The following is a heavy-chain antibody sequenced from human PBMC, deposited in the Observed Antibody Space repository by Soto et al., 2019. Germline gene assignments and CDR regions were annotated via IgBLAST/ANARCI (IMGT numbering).Heavy chain of an antibody. D-gene: IGHD1-20*01. V-gene: IGHV4-34*01. CDR2: INHSGST. Sequence: SETLSLTCAVYGGSFSGYYWSWIRQPPGKGLEWIGEINHSGSTDYNPSLKSRVTISVDTSKNQFSLKLSSVTAADTAVYYCARRLSISITGRKRGLFDYWGQVTLVTVYS. J-gene: IGHJ4*02. CDR3: ARRLSISITGRKRGLFDY. CDR1: GGSFSGYY.